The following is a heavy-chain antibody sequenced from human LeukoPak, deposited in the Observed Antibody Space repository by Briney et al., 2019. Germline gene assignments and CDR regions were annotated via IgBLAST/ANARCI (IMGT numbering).Heavy chain of an antibody. CDR2: MNPNSGNT. CDR1: GYTFTSYD. J-gene: IGHJ4*02. CDR3: ARGGQDIVVVPAAILGYYFDY. V-gene: IGHV1-8*01. Sequence: ASVKVSCKASGYTFTSYDINWVRQATGQGLEWMGWMNPNSGNTGYAQKFQGRVTMTRNTSISTVYMELSSLRSEDTAVYYCARGGQDIVVVPAAILGYYFDYWGQGTLVTVSS. D-gene: IGHD2-2*01.